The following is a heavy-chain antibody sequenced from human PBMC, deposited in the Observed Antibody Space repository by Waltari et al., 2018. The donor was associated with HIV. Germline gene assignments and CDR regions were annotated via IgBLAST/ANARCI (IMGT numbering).Heavy chain of an antibody. CDR1: GYTFTGYY. V-gene: IGHV1-2*02. Sequence: NASGYTFTGYYMHWVRQAPGQGLEWMGWINPNSGGTNYAQKFQGRVTMTRDTSISTAYMELGRLRSDDTAVYYCARAQYYYDSSGYYYGDYGMDVWGQGTTVTVSS. CDR2: INPNSGGT. CDR3: ARAQYYYDSSGYYYGDYGMDV. J-gene: IGHJ6*02. D-gene: IGHD3-22*01.